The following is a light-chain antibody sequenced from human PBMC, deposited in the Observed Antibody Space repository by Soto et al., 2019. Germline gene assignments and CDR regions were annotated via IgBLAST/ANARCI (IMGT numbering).Light chain of an antibody. Sequence: ALRMTQSPSSFSASTGDRVTITCRASQGISSYLAWYQQKPGKAPKLLIYAASTLQSGVPSRFSGSGSGTDFTLTISCLQSEDFATYYCQQYYSYPPWTFGPGTKVDIK. CDR1: QGISSY. V-gene: IGKV1-8*01. J-gene: IGKJ3*01. CDR3: QQYYSYPPWT. CDR2: AAS.